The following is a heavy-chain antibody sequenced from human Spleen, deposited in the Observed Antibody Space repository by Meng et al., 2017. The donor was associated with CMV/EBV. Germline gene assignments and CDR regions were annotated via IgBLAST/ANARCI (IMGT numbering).Heavy chain of an antibody. J-gene: IGHJ5*02. V-gene: IGHV3-30*02. D-gene: IGHD5-18*01. CDR1: GFTFSYYA. CDR2: IQSDGIEI. Sequence: GESLKISCAASGFTFSYYAMHWVRQAPGKGLVWVASIQSDGIEIYYGESLKGRFTISRDNSKNTLYLQMNSLRAEDTAVYYCANGGGYSYGRAWGQGTLVTVSS. CDR3: ANGGGYSYGRA.